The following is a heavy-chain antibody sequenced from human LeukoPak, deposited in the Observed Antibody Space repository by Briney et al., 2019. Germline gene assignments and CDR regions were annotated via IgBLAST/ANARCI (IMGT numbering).Heavy chain of an antibody. D-gene: IGHD4-23*01. J-gene: IGHJ4*02. CDR3: ARNPREDYGGLSLFDY. CDR2: XXXIFGTA. Sequence: SWXRXAPGXXXXXXXXXXXIFGTANYAQKFQGRVTMTTDTSTSTAYMELRSLRSDDTAVYYCARNPREDYGGLSLFDYWGQGTLVTVSS. V-gene: IGHV1-69*05.